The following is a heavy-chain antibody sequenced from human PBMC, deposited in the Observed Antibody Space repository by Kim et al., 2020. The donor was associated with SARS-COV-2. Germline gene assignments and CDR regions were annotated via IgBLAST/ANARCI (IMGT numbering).Heavy chain of an antibody. CDR2: TNQGGNT. J-gene: IGHJ6*01. CDR3: ARDSSFSDSDCFSDVNYY. Sequence: SETLSLTCAVYGGSLSGDYWSWIRQPPGKGLEWIWETNQGGNTNYNPSLKSRVTISVDTSKNQLSLKLSSVTAADAAVYYCARDSSFSDSDCFSDVNYY. V-gene: IGHV4-34*01. CDR1: GGSLSGDY. D-gene: IGHD2-21*02.